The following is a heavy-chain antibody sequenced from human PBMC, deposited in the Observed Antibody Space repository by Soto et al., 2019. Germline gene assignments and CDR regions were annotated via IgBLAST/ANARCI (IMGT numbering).Heavy chain of an antibody. J-gene: IGHJ5*02. V-gene: IGHV4-39*01. CDR3: ARRPRIVAGIAQIVRWFDP. D-gene: IGHD3-3*02. Sequence: SETLSLTCTVSGGSISSSSYYWGWIRQPPGKGLEWIGSIYYSGSTYYNPSLKSRVTISVDTSKNQFSLKLSSVTAADTALYYSARRPRIVAGIAQIVRWFDPWGQGTLVTVSS. CDR1: GGSISSSSYY. CDR2: IYYSGST.